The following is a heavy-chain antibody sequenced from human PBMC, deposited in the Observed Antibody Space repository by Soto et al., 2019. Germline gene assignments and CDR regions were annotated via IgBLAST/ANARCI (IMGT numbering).Heavy chain of an antibody. CDR3: ARHARWNYSEFDY. J-gene: IGHJ4*02. V-gene: IGHV4-39*01. D-gene: IGHD1-7*01. CDR2: IYYSGST. Sequence: QLQLQESGPGLVKPSETLSLTCTVSGGSISSSSYYWGWIRQPPGKGLEWIGSIYYSGSTYYNPSLKSRVTISVDTSKNQFSLKLSSVTAADTAVYYCARHARWNYSEFDYWGQGTLVTVSS. CDR1: GGSISSSSYY.